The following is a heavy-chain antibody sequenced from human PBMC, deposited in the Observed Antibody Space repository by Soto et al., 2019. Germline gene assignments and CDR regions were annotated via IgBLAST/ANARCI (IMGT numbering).Heavy chain of an antibody. Sequence: QVQLQQWGAGLLKPSETLSLTCAVYGGSFSGYYWSWIRQPPGKGLEWIGEINHSGSTNYNPSLKSRVTISVDTSQNQFSLKLSSVTAADTAVYYCARGRSAVAGRAWFDPWGQGTLVTVSS. V-gene: IGHV4-34*01. CDR1: GGSFSGYY. J-gene: IGHJ5*02. CDR3: ARGRSAVAGRAWFDP. D-gene: IGHD6-19*01. CDR2: INHSGST.